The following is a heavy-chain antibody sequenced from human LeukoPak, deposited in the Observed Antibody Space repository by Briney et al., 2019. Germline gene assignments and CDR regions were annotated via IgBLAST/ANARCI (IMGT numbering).Heavy chain of an antibody. Sequence: GGSLRLSCAASGFTFSTYAMSWVRQSPGKGLEWVSGISGGGHSTYYADSVRGRFTISRDNSKNTLYLQMNSLRAEDTAVYYCAKYGDYVENWFDPWGQGTLVTVSS. D-gene: IGHD4-17*01. CDR1: GFTFSTYA. CDR2: ISGGGHST. CDR3: AKYGDYVENWFDP. J-gene: IGHJ5*02. V-gene: IGHV3-23*01.